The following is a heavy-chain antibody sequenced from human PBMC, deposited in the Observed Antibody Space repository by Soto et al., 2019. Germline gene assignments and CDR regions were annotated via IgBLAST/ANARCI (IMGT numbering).Heavy chain of an antibody. V-gene: IGHV3-23*01. J-gene: IGHJ4*02. CDR2: ISNSFSDGNT. CDR3: AKDRYSSSPYYFDY. D-gene: IGHD6-6*01. Sequence: SGGSLRLSCAASGFTFSNYAMDWVRQAPGKGLEWVSAISNSFSDGNTHYADSVKGRFTISRDNSKNTLYLQMNSLRAEDTAVYYCAKDRYSSSPYYFDYWGQGTLVTVSS. CDR1: GFTFSNYA.